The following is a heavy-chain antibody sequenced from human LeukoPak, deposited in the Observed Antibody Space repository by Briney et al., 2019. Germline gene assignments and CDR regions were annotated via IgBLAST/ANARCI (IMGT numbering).Heavy chain of an antibody. CDR2: ISSRSSYI. J-gene: IGHJ4*02. V-gene: IGHV3-21*01. CDR3: ARSPYYGSSGYYWDY. Sequence: GGALRPSFAASGCTFISCSINWVRQPPGKGLEWGSSISSRSSYIYYAESVKGRFTISRDNSKNTLYMQMNSLRAEDPSVSYCARSPYYGSSGYYWDYWGQGKLVTVSS. CDR1: GCTFISCS. D-gene: IGHD3-22*01.